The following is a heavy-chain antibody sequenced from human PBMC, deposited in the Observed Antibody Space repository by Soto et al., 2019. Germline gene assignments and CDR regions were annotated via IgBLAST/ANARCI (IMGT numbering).Heavy chain of an antibody. CDR2: IYSGGST. CDR1: GFTVSSNY. J-gene: IGHJ3*01. Sequence: EVQLVESGGGLVQPGGSLRLSCAASGFTVSSNYMSWVRQAPGKGLEWVAVIYSGGSTYYADSVKGRFTISRHNSKNTLYLQMNSLRAEDTAVYYCAREREWSSGWVDAFDLWGQGTMVTVSS. D-gene: IGHD6-19*01. CDR3: AREREWSSGWVDAFDL. V-gene: IGHV3-53*04.